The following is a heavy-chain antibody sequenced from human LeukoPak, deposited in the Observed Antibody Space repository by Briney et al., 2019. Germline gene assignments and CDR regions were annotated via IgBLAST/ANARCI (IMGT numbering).Heavy chain of an antibody. J-gene: IGHJ5*02. D-gene: IGHD6-19*01. Sequence: GGSLRLSCAASGFTFSSYSMNWVRQAPGKGLEWVSSISSSSSYIYYADSVKGRFTISRGNAKNSLFLQMNSLRAEDTAVYYCARVGYSSGWYGWFDPWGQGTLVTVSS. CDR2: ISSSSSYI. CDR3: ARVGYSSGWYGWFDP. V-gene: IGHV3-21*01. CDR1: GFTFSSYS.